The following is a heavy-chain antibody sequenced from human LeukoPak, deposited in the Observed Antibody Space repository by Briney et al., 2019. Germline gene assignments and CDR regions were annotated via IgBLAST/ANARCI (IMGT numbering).Heavy chain of an antibody. V-gene: IGHV4-31*03. D-gene: IGHD4-11*01. CDR3: ARGGPRPTTDNWFDP. J-gene: IGHJ5*02. CDR1: GGSISSGGYY. Sequence: SQTLSLACTVSGGSISSGGYYWSWIRQHPGKGLEWIGYIYYSGSTYYNPSLKGRVTISVDTSKNQFSLKLSSVTAADTAVYYCARGGPRPTTDNWFDPWGQGTLVTVSS. CDR2: IYYSGST.